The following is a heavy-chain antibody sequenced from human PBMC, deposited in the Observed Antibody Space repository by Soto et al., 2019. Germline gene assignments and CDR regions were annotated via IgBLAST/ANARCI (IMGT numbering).Heavy chain of an antibody. CDR3: ARDEGGYDIMTGYYKAHHFDQ. V-gene: IGHV1-18*01. J-gene: IGHJ4*02. D-gene: IGHD3-9*01. CDR1: GYTFGHFY. Sequence: QVQLVQSGAEVKRPGDSVKVSCQASGYTFGHFYITWVRQAPGQGLEWMGAISPHNRNTNYAEKFRGRVTMTTDTSTTTACMELRSLRSDDTAFYYCARDEGGYDIMTGYYKAHHFDQWGQGALVTVSS. CDR2: ISPHNRNT.